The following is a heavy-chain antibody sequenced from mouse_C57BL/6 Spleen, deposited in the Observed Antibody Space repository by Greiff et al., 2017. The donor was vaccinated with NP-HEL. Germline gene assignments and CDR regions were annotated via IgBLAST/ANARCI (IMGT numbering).Heavy chain of an antibody. CDR2: ISDGGSYT. J-gene: IGHJ4*01. CDR1: GFTFSSYA. CDR3: ARGELGRGYAMDY. D-gene: IGHD4-1*01. V-gene: IGHV5-4*03. Sequence: EVKLVESGGGLVKPGGSLKLSCAASGFTFSSYAMSWVRQTPEKRLEWVATISDGGSYTYYPDNVKGRFTISRDNAKNNLYLQMSHLKSEDTAMYYCARGELGRGYAMDYWGQGTSVTVSS.